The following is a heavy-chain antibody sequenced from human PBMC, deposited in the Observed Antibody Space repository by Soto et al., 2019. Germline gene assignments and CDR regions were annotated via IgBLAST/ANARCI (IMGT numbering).Heavy chain of an antibody. Sequence: EVQLLESGGGLVQPGGSLRLSCAASGFTFSSYSMNWVRQAPGKGLEWVSYISSSSSTIYYADSVKGRFTISRDNAKNSLYVQMNSPRNEDTAVYYCARVFSSVAGNGGLDYWGQGTLVTVSS. CDR3: ARVFSSVAGNGGLDY. D-gene: IGHD6-19*01. CDR1: GFTFSSYS. CDR2: ISSSSSTI. V-gene: IGHV3-48*02. J-gene: IGHJ4*02.